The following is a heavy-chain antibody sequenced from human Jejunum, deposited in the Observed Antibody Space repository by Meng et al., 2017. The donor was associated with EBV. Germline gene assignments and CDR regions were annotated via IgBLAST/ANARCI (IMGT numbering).Heavy chain of an antibody. V-gene: IGHV4-4*02. CDR2: IYYTGRT. Sequence: VQVQQSGPGLVQPSGPLSLTCAASGASISSSPWWSWVRQAPGEGLEWIGEIYYTGRTNYNPSLKSRVSMSIDKSKNQFSLNLNSVTVADTAVYYCATSMSGYSYGYSWGQGTLDTVSS. D-gene: IGHD5-12*01. CDR3: ATSMSGYSYGYS. J-gene: IGHJ5*02. CDR1: GASISSSPW.